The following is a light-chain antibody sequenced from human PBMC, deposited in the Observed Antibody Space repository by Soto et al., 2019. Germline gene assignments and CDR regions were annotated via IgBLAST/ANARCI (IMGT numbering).Light chain of an antibody. Sequence: QSALTQPRSVSGSPGQSVTISCTGTSSGVGGNNSVSWYQYLPGKAPRLMIFAVNKRPSGVPDRSSGSKSADTASLIISSLRPDDEAEYCCCSYAGTYVVLFGGGTKVTVL. CDR1: SSGVGGNNS. J-gene: IGLJ3*02. CDR3: CSYAGTYVVL. V-gene: IGLV2-11*01. CDR2: AVN.